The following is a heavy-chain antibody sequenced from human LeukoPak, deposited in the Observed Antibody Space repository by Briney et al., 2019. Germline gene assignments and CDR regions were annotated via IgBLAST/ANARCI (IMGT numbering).Heavy chain of an antibody. J-gene: IGHJ4*02. V-gene: IGHV1-69*13. CDR2: FIPIFGTA. D-gene: IGHD2-21*02. CDR3: ARDPVVTAIQGGYYFDY. CDR1: GGTFSSYA. Sequence: SVKVSCKASGGTFSSYAISWVRQAPGQGLEWMGGFIPIFGTANYAQKFQGRVTITADESTSTAYMELSSLRSEDTAVYYCARDPVVTAIQGGYYFDYWGQGTLVTVSS.